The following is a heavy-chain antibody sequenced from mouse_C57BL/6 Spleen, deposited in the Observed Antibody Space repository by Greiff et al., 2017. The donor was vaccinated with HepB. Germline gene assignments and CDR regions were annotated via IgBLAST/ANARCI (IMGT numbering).Heavy chain of an antibody. CDR2: ISYDGSN. CDR1: GYSITSGYY. Sequence: EVKLMESGPGLVKPSQSLSLTCSVTGYSITSGYYWNWIRQFPGNKLEWMGYISYDGSNNYNPSLKNRISITRDTSKNQFFLKLNSVTTEDTATYYCARDRYYGSLFAYWGQGTLVTVSA. V-gene: IGHV3-6*01. CDR3: ARDRYYGSLFAY. J-gene: IGHJ3*01. D-gene: IGHD1-1*01.